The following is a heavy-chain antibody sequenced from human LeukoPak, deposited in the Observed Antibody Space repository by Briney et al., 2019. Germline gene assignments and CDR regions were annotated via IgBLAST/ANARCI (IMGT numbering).Heavy chain of an antibody. D-gene: IGHD1-26*01. J-gene: IGHJ4*02. CDR3: ARLGPNYRPFDY. V-gene: IGHV4-39*01. CDR2: IYYSGST. Sequence: SETLSLTCTVSGGSISSRSYYWGWIRQPPGKGLEWIGSIYYSGSTYYNPSLKSRVTISVDTSKNQFSLKLSSVTAADTAVYYCARLGPNYRPFDYWGQGTLVTVSS. CDR1: GGSISSRSYY.